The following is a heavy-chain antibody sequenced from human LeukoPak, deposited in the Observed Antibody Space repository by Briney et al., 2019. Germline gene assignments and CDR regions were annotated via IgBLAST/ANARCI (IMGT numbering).Heavy chain of an antibody. CDR2: IYYSGST. CDR3: ARHLENMVFGAFDI. V-gene: IGHV4-61*08. D-gene: IGHD3/OR15-3a*01. Sequence: PSETLSLTCTVSGGSISSGGYYWSWIRQPPGKGLEWIGYIYYSGSTNYNPSLKSRVTISVDTSKNQFSLKLSSVTAADTAVYYCARHLENMVFGAFDIWGQGTMVTVSS. CDR1: GGSISSGGYY. J-gene: IGHJ3*02.